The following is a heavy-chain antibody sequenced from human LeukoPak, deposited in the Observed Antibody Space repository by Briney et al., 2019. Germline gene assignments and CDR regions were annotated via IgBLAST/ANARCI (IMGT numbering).Heavy chain of an antibody. CDR2: ISWNSGSI. J-gene: IGHJ4*02. CDR3: AKGEVLTTAMFDY. CDR1: GFTFDDYA. Sequence: GRCLRPSCAASGFTFDDYAMHWVRPAPRKGLEWVSGISWNSGSIGYADSVKGRFTISRDTAKSSLYLQMNSLRAEDTAVYYCAKGEVLTTAMFDYWGQGTLVTVSS. V-gene: IGHV3-9*01. D-gene: IGHD4-11*01.